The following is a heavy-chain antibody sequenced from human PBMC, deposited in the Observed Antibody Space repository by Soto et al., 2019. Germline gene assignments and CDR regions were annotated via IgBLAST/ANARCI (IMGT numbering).Heavy chain of an antibody. D-gene: IGHD6-19*01. J-gene: IGHJ5*02. V-gene: IGHV1-2*02. CDR1: GYTFTGYY. CDR2: INPNSGGT. CDR3: AKGIAVAVGWFDP. Sequence: ASVKVSCKASGYTFTGYYMHWVRQAPGQGLEWMGWINPNSGGTNYEQKFQGRVTMTRDTSISTAYMELSRLRSDDTAVYYCAKGIAVAVGWFDPWGQGTLVTVSS.